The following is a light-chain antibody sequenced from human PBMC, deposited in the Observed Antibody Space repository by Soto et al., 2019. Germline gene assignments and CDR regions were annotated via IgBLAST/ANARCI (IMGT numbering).Light chain of an antibody. J-gene: IGKJ1*01. CDR2: DAS. CDR1: QSVSSSY. CDR3: QQYVSSPT. V-gene: IGKV3D-20*01. Sequence: XRASQSVSSSYLAWYQQNPGLAPRLLIYDASSRATGIPDRFSGSGSGTDFTLTISRLEPEDFAVYYCQQYVSSPTFGQGTKVDIK.